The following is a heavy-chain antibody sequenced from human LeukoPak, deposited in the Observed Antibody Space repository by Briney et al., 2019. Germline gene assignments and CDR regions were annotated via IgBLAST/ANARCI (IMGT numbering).Heavy chain of an antibody. D-gene: IGHD3-22*01. CDR2: IKQDGSEK. J-gene: IGHJ4*02. CDR1: GFTFSSYW. Sequence: AGGSLRLSCAASGFTFSSYWMSWVRQAPGKGLEWVANIKQDGSEKCYVDSVKGRFTISRDNAKNSLYLQMNSLRAEDTAVYYCARGAHDSSGYYYESFDYWGQGTLVTVSS. CDR3: ARGAHDSSGYYYESFDY. V-gene: IGHV3-7*01.